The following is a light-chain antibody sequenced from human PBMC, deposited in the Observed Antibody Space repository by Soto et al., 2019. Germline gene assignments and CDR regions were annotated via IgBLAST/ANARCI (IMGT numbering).Light chain of an antibody. J-gene: IGLJ2*01. V-gene: IGLV1-47*01. CDR3: AAWDDSLSGVV. Sequence: QSVLTQPPSVSGAPGQRITISCSGSSSNIGAGYDVHWFQQFPGTAPQLLIYRNDQRPSGVPDRFSGSMSGTAASLAIGGLRSEDEADYYCAAWDDSLSGVVFGGGTKLTVL. CDR1: SSNIGAGYD. CDR2: RND.